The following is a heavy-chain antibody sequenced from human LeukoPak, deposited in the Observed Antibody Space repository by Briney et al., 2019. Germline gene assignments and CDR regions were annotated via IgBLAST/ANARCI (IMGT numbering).Heavy chain of an antibody. V-gene: IGHV3-23*01. CDR1: GFTFSSNY. J-gene: IGHJ4*02. CDR2: ISGSGGST. Sequence: GGSLRLSCAASGFTFSSNYMSWVRQAPGKGLEWVSAISGSGGSTYYADSVKGRFTISRDNSKNTLYLQMNSLRAEDTAVYYCAKDIGYLDSAAGSFDYWGQGTLVTVSS. CDR3: AKDIGYLDSAAGSFDY. D-gene: IGHD6-13*01.